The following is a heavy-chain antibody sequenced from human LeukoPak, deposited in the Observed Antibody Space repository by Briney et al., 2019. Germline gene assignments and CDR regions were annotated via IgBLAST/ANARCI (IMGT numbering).Heavy chain of an antibody. V-gene: IGHV1-69*13. Sequence: SVKVSCKASGGTFSSYAISWVRQAPGQGLEWMGGIIPIFGTANYAQKFQGRVTITADESTSTAYKELSSLRSEDTAVYYCARDWDSEVFWFDPWGQGTLVTVSS. D-gene: IGHD1-14*01. CDR2: IIPIFGTA. CDR3: ARDWDSEVFWFDP. J-gene: IGHJ5*02. CDR1: GGTFSSYA.